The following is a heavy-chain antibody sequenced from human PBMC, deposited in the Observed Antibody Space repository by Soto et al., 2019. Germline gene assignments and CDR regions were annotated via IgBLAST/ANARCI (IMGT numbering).Heavy chain of an antibody. CDR1: GGSISSGGYY. CDR2: IYHSGST. Sequence: SETLSLTCTVSGGSISSGGYYWSWIRQHPGKGLEWIGYIYHSGSTYYNPSLKSRVTISVDTSKNQFSLKLSSVTAADTAVYYCARGGFDFGVVKNYYYYYMDVWGKGTTVTVSS. J-gene: IGHJ6*03. D-gene: IGHD3-3*01. V-gene: IGHV4-31*03. CDR3: ARGGFDFGVVKNYYYYYMDV.